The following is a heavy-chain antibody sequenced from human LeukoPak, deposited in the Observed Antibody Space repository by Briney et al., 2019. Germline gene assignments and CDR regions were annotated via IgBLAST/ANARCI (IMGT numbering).Heavy chain of an antibody. J-gene: IGHJ6*03. V-gene: IGHV4-38-2*01. CDR3: ERHAYSKVVPAAMGPYYFYYMDV. D-gene: IGHD2-2*01. CDR2: IYHSGTT. CDR1: GYSISSGYH. Sequence: SETLSLTCAVSGYSISSGYHWGWIRQPPGKGLEWIGSIYHSGTTYYNPSLKSRVTISVDTSKNQFSLKLSSVNAADTAVYYCERHAYSKVVPAAMGPYYFYYMDVWGKGTTVTVSS.